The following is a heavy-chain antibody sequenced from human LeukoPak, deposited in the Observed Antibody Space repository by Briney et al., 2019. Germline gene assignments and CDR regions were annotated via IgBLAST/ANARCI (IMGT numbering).Heavy chain of an antibody. J-gene: IGHJ4*02. V-gene: IGHV3-30*04. CDR3: AKDQTGRPDY. CDR2: ISYDGSNK. CDR1: GFTFSSYA. Sequence: GGSLRLSCAASGFTFSSYAMHWVRQAPGKGLEWVAVISYDGSNKYYADSVKGRFTISRDNSKNTLYLQMNSLRAEDTAVYYCAKDQTGRPDYWGQGTLVTVSS. D-gene: IGHD1-26*01.